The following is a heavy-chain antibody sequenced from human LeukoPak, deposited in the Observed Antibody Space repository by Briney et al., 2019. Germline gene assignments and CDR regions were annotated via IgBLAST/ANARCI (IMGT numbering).Heavy chain of an antibody. CDR2: ISFDGSDK. V-gene: IGHV3-30*18. CDR3: AKLKSNVVVPAAIGAFDI. D-gene: IGHD2-2*01. CDR1: GVSFSTYG. Sequence: GGSLRLSCGASGVSFSTYGMHWVRQAPGEGLQWVAAISFDGSDKYYADSVEGRFTISRDNSKNTLYLQMNSLRAEDTAVYYCAKLKSNVVVPAAIGAFDIWGQGTMVTVSS. J-gene: IGHJ3*02.